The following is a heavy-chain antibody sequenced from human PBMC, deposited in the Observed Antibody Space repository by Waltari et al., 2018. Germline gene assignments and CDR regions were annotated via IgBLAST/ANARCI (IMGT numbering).Heavy chain of an antibody. CDR1: GFTFGVFS. CDR3: ATEPAPGAGINY. CDR2: VSVMRAAI. V-gene: IGHV3-48*01. Sequence: EVQLVESGGGFVQPGGSLRLSCLGSGFTFGVFSMHWIRQAPGKGLEWVAAVSVMRAAIYYTESGKGRFTISRDNAKNSLFLQMTNLGVEDTAVYYCATEPAPGAGINYWGQGILVTVSS. J-gene: IGHJ4*02. D-gene: IGHD6-19*01.